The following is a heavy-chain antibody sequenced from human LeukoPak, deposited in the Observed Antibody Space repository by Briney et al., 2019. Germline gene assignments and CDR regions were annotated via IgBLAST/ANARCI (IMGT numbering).Heavy chain of an antibody. V-gene: IGHV3-74*01. D-gene: IGHD6-13*01. CDR1: GSGFTFNNYW. Sequence: GGSLRLSCAASGSGFTFNNYWMHWVRQAPGKGLVWVSRINADGSTTSYADSVKGRFTISRDNSKNTLYLQMNSLRAEDTAVYYRAKWGSSWYSWFDPWGQGTLVTVSS. CDR2: INADGSTT. CDR3: AKWGSSWYSWFDP. J-gene: IGHJ5*02.